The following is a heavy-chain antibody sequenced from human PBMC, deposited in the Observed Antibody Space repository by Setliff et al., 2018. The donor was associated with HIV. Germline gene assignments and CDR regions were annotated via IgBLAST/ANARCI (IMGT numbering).Heavy chain of an antibody. V-gene: IGHV4-61*02. D-gene: IGHD3-3*01. CDR2: IYTNGST. CDR1: GGSISRGNHF. J-gene: IGHJ4*02. Sequence: SETLSLTCTVSGGSISRGNHFWTWIRQPAGKGLEWIGRIYTNGSTNYNPSLKSRATIAVDTSKNTLYLQMNSLRAEDTAVYYCARDPFLAQGFWSGYYSDYWGQGTLVTVSS. CDR3: ARDPFLAQGFWSGYYSDY.